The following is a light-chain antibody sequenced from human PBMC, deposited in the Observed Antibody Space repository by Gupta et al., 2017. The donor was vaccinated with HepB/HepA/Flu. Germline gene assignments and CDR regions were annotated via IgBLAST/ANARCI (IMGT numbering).Light chain of an antibody. CDR1: QSVSSY. CDR2: DAS. J-gene: IGKJ5*01. V-gene: IGKV3-11*01. Sequence: EIVLTQSPATLSLSQGERATLSCRASQSVSSYLAWYQQKPGQAPRVLIYDASNRANGIPARFRGSGSGTDFTLTISSLEPEDFAVYYRQQRSNRPSITFGQGTRLEIK. CDR3: QQRSNRPSIT.